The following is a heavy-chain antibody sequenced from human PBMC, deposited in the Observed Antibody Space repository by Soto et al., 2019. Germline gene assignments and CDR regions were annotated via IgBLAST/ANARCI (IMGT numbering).Heavy chain of an antibody. D-gene: IGHD3-10*01. CDR1: GGSISSSNW. Sequence: SETLSLTCAVSGGSISSSNWWSWVRQPPGKRLEWIGEIYHSGSTNYNPSLKSRVTISVDKSKNQFSLKLSSVTAADTAVYYCARVFRSYNAFDIWGQGTMVTVSS. CDR3: ARVFRSYNAFDI. J-gene: IGHJ3*02. V-gene: IGHV4-4*02. CDR2: IYHSGST.